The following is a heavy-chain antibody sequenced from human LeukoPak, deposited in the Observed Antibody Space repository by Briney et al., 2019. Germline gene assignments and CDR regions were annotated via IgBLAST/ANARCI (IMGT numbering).Heavy chain of an antibody. CDR3: ARDKSLPDFWSGYHYYYYYMDV. J-gene: IGHJ6*03. Sequence: PGGSLRLSCAASGFTFSSYSMNWVRQAPGKGLEWVSSISSSSSYIYYADSVKGRFTISRDNAKNSLYLQMNSLRAEDTAVYYCARDKSLPDFWSGYHYYYYYMDVWGKGTTVSVSS. CDR2: ISSSSSYI. CDR1: GFTFSSYS. D-gene: IGHD3-3*01. V-gene: IGHV3-21*01.